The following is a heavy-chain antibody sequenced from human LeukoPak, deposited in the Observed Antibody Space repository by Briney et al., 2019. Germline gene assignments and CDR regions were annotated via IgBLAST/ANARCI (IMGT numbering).Heavy chain of an antibody. CDR3: ASRIIVGAGYYFDY. CDR2: IYYSGST. D-gene: IGHD1-26*01. J-gene: IGHJ4*02. V-gene: IGHV4-59*08. CDR1: GGSISSYY. Sequence: SETLSLTRTVSGGSISSYYWSWIRQPPGKGLEWIGYIYYSGSTNYNPSLKSRVTISVDTSKNQFSLKLSSVTAADTAVYYCASRIIVGAGYYFDYWGQGTLVTVSS.